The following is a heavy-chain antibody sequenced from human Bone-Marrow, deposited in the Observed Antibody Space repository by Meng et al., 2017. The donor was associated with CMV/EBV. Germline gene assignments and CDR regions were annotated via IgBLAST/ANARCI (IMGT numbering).Heavy chain of an antibody. J-gene: IGHJ4*02. CDR2: ISSSSSYI. CDR3: ARDCYSSSSLFDY. D-gene: IGHD6-6*01. V-gene: IGHV3-21*01. Sequence: GESLKISCAASGFTFNSYSMNWVRQAPGKGLEWVSSISSSSSYIYYADSVKGRFTISRDNAKNSLYLQMNSLRAEDTAVYYCARDCYSSSSLFDYWGQGTLVTVSS. CDR1: GFTFNSYS.